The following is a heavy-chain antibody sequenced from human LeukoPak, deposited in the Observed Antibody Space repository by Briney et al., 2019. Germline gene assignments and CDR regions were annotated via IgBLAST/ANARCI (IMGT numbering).Heavy chain of an antibody. J-gene: IGHJ4*02. CDR1: GFIFSSYA. Sequence: GGSMRLSCAAFGFIFSSYAMSWVRQAPGKGLEWVSAISGSGGSTYYADSVKGRFTISRDNSKNTLYLQMNSLRAEDTAVYYCAKASGDSSGYYPSYFDYWGQGTLVTVSS. CDR2: ISGSGGST. CDR3: AKASGDSSGYYPSYFDY. D-gene: IGHD3-22*01. V-gene: IGHV3-23*01.